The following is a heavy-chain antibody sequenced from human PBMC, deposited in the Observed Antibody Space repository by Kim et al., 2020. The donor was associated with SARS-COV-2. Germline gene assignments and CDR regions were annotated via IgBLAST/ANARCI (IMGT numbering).Heavy chain of an antibody. D-gene: IGHD6-19*01. CDR1: GGSISSSSYY. Sequence: SETLSLTCTVSGGSISSSSYYWGWIRQPPGKGLEWIGSIYYSGSTYYNPSLKSRVTISVDTSKNQFSLKLSSVTAADTAVYYCARGSRLAVADWGQGTLVTVSS. J-gene: IGHJ4*02. V-gene: IGHV4-39*07. CDR3: ARGSRLAVAD. CDR2: IYYSGST.